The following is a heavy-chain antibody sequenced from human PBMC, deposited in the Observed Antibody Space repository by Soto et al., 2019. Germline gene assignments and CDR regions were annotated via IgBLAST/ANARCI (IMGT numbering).Heavy chain of an antibody. CDR1: GFTFSSYS. J-gene: IGHJ5*02. CDR2: ISSSSSTI. Sequence: GGSLRLSCAASGFTFSSYSMNWVRQAPGKGLEWVSYISSSSSTIYYADSVKGRFTISRDNAKNSLYLQMNSLRAEDTAVYYCARVSRITMVRGWLGLFDPWGQGTLVTVSS. CDR3: ARVSRITMVRGWLGLFDP. D-gene: IGHD3-10*01. V-gene: IGHV3-48*01.